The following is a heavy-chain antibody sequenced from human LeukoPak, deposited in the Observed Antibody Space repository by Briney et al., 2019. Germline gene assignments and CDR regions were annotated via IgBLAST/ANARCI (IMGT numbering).Heavy chain of an antibody. CDR1: GYTFTSYG. J-gene: IGHJ4*02. Sequence: SVKVSCKASGYTFTSYGISWVRQAPGQGLEWMGGIIPIFGTANYAQKFQGRVTITADESTSTAYMELSSLRSEDTAVYYCARLVGGSYQFDYWGQGTLVTVSS. V-gene: IGHV1-69*13. D-gene: IGHD1-26*01. CDR3: ARLVGGSYQFDY. CDR2: IIPIFGTA.